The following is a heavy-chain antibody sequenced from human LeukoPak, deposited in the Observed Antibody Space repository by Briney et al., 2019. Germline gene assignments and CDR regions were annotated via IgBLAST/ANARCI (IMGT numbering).Heavy chain of an antibody. CDR1: GYTFTSFG. V-gene: IGHV1-2*02. Sequence: GASVKVSCKASGYTFTSFGISWVRQAPGQGLEWMGWINPNSGGTNYAQKFQGRVTMTRDTSISTAYMELSRLRSDDTAVYYCARSDYGDYDRTLDYWGQGTLVTVSS. J-gene: IGHJ4*02. CDR2: INPNSGGT. D-gene: IGHD4-17*01. CDR3: ARSDYGDYDRTLDY.